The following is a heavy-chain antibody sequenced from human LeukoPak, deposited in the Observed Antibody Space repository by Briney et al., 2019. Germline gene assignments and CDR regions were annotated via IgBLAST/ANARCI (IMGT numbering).Heavy chain of an antibody. V-gene: IGHV4-59*01. CDR2: IHYSGTT. D-gene: IGHD4-11*01. J-gene: IGHJ4*02. CDR3: AREDYSKYYFDY. CDR1: GGSINSHYY. Sequence: SETLSLTCTVSGGSINSHYYWSWIRRPPGKGLEWTGYIHYSGTTNYKSSLKSRVTISVDTSKNQFSLKLSSVAAADTAVYYCAREDYSKYYFDYWGQGTLVTVSS.